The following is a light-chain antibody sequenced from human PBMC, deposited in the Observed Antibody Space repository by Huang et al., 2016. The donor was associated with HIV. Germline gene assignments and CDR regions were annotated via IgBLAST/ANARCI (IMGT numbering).Light chain of an antibody. Sequence: DIQMTQSPSSLSASVGVRVTITCRASQSIKKYLNWYQQKPGKAPKRLIYGASRLQSGVPSRVSGSGSGTDFTLTISSLQPEDFATYYCQQSYSTLLFTFGPGTKVDI. CDR2: GAS. V-gene: IGKV1-39*01. CDR3: QQSYSTLLFT. J-gene: IGKJ3*01. CDR1: QSIKKY.